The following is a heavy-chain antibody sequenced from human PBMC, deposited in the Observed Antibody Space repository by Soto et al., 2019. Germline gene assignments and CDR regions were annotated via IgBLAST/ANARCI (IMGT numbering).Heavy chain of an antibody. V-gene: IGHV3-30*18. D-gene: IGHD6-13*01. CDR3: AKLIAVGGTSEGRPYYYYGMDV. Sequence: QVQLVESGGGVVQPGRSLRLSCAASGFTFRNYGMHWVRQAPGKGLEWVAVISDDGGNEYNADSVKGRFTISRDNSKNTLYLQMNSLRADDTAVYYCAKLIAVGGTSEGRPYYYYGMDVWGQGTTVTVSS. CDR2: ISDDGGNE. J-gene: IGHJ6*02. CDR1: GFTFRNYG.